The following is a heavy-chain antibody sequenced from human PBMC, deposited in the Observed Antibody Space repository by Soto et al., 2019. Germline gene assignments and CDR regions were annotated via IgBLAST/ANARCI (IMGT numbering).Heavy chain of an antibody. D-gene: IGHD1-1*01. CDR1: GFTFSSYW. V-gene: IGHV3-74*01. J-gene: IGHJ6*03. Sequence: GGSLRLSCAASGFTFSSYWMHWVRQAPGKGLVWVSRINSDGSSTSYADSVKGRFTISRDNAKNTLYLQMNSLRAEDTAVYYCARVNWNYNYYYYMDVWGKGTTVTVSS. CDR3: ARVNWNYNYYYYMDV. CDR2: INSDGSST.